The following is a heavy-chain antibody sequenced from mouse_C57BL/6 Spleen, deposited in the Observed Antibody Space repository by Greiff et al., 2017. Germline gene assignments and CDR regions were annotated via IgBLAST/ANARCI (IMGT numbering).Heavy chain of an antibody. CDR3: AKRGQTGTGAMDY. D-gene: IGHD4-1*01. J-gene: IGHJ4*01. CDR1: GFSLTSYG. CDR2: IWRGGST. V-gene: IGHV2-5*01. Sequence: QVQLKQSGPGLVQPSQSLSITCTVSGFSLTSYGVHWVRQSPGTGLEWLGVIWRGGSTDYNAAFMSRLSNTKDNSKSQVFFKMNSLQADDTAIYYCAKRGQTGTGAMDYWGQGTSVTVSS.